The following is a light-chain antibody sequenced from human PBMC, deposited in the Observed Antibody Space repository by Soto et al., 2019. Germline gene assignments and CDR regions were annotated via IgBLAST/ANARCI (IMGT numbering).Light chain of an antibody. J-gene: IGLJ2*01. V-gene: IGLV7-46*01. CDR3: LLAYSGARAGVV. CDR2: DTS. CDR1: TGAVTSGHY. Sequence: QAVVTQEPSLTVSPGGTVTLTCCSSTGAVTSGHYPYWFQQKPGQAPSTLIYDTSDKHSWTPARFSGSLLGVKAALTLAGAQTEDEAEYSCLLAYSGARAGVVVGGGTKLAVL.